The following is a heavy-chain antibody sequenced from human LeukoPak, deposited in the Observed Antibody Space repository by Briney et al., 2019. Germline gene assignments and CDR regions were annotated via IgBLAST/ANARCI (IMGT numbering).Heavy chain of an antibody. CDR2: ISGAGSGI. Sequence: GGSLRLSCAASGFTFNAYAMSWVRQAPGKGLECVSTISGAGSGIYHADSVKGRFTISRDNSKNTLYLQMHSLRVEDTAVYYCVRDPGDYDHWGQGTLVTVSS. D-gene: IGHD4-17*01. CDR3: VRDPGDYDH. CDR1: GFTFNAYA. V-gene: IGHV3-23*01. J-gene: IGHJ4*02.